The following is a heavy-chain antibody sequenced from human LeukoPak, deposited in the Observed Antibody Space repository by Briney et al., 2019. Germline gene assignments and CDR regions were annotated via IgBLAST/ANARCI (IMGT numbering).Heavy chain of an antibody. V-gene: IGHV4-39*07. D-gene: IGHD1-26*01. Sequence: SETLSLACTVSGGSISSSSYYWGWIRQPPGKGLEWIGSIYYSGSTYYNPSLKSRVTISVDTSKNQFSLKLSSVTAADTAVYYCASRDANTGAAFDIWGQGTMLTVSS. CDR1: GGSISSSSYY. CDR2: IYYSGST. J-gene: IGHJ3*02. CDR3: ASRDANTGAAFDI.